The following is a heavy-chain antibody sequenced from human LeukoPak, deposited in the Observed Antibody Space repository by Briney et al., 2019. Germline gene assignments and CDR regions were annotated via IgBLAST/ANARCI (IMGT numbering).Heavy chain of an antibody. J-gene: IGHJ3*02. CDR1: GYSINSAYY. D-gene: IGHD4-11*01. Sequence: SETLSLTCAVSGYSINSAYYWGWIRQPPGKGLEWIGSIYHSGSTYYNPSLKSRVSISVDTSKNQFSLKLNSVTAADTAVYYCARNMTTIRGGGFENWGQGTMVTVSS. CDR3: ARNMTTIRGGGFEN. CDR2: IYHSGST. V-gene: IGHV4-38-2*01.